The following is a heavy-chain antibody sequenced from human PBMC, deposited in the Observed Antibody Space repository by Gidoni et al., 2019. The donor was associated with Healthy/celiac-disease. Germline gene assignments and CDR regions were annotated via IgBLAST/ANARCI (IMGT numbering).Heavy chain of an antibody. Sequence: QVQLVESGGGVVQPGRSLRLSCAASGFTFSSYGMHWVRQAPGKGLEWVAVIWYDGSNKYYAASVKGRFTISRDNSKNTLYLQMNSLRAEDTAVYYCARDQGGELLRFGFDYWGQGTLVTVSS. CDR1: GFTFSSYG. J-gene: IGHJ4*02. V-gene: IGHV3-33*01. D-gene: IGHD1-26*01. CDR3: ARDQGGELLRFGFDY. CDR2: IWYDGSNK.